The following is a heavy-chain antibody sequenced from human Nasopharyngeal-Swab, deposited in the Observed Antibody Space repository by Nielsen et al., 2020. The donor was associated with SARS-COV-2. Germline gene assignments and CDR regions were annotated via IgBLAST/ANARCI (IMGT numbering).Heavy chain of an antibody. Sequence: SVKVSCKASGGTFSSYAISWVRQAPGQGLERMGGIIPIFGTANYAQKFQGRVTITADESTSTAYMELSSLRSEDTAVYYCATVWMEGYYYYYYMDVWGKGTTVTVSS. D-gene: IGHD2-8*01. CDR2: IIPIFGTA. CDR3: ATVWMEGYYYYYYMDV. J-gene: IGHJ6*03. CDR1: GGTFSSYA. V-gene: IGHV1-69*13.